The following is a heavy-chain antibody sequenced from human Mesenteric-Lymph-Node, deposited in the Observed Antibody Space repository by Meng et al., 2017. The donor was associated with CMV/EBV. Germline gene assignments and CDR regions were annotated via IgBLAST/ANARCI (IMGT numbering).Heavy chain of an antibody. V-gene: IGHV3-21*01. J-gene: IGHJ3*01. CDR2: ISSSSSYI. Sequence: GGSLRLSCAASGFTFSSYSLNWVRQAPGKGLEWVSSISSSSSYINYADSVKGRFTISRDNAKNSLYLHMNSLRAEDTAVYYCASPYCTSTACFEGGAFDVWGQGTMVTVSS. D-gene: IGHD2/OR15-2a*01. CDR3: ASPYCTSTACFEGGAFDV. CDR1: GFTFSSYS.